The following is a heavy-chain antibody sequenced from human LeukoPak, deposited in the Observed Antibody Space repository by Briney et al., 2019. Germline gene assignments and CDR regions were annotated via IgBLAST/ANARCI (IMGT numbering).Heavy chain of an antibody. V-gene: IGHV1-18*01. J-gene: IGHJ4*02. Sequence: ASVTVSCTASGYTFTSYGISWVRQAPGQGLEWMGWISAYNGNTNYAQKLQGRVTMTTDTSTSTAYTELRSLRSDDTAVYYCARVKIFGVVIIDYWGQGTLVTVSS. CDR1: GYTFTSYG. CDR2: ISAYNGNT. D-gene: IGHD3-3*01. CDR3: ARVKIFGVVIIDY.